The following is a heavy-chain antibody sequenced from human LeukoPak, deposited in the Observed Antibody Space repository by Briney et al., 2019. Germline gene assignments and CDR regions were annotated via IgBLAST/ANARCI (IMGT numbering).Heavy chain of an antibody. V-gene: IGHV4-30-2*01. Sequence: PSETLSLTCTVSGGSLSSGGYYWSWVRQQPGKGLEWIEYIYHSGSTYYNPSLKSRVTISVDRSKNQFSLKLSSVTAADTAVYYCARDNYDILTGYYWDYWGQGTLVTVSS. CDR2: IYHSGST. J-gene: IGHJ4*02. CDR1: GGSLSSGGYY. CDR3: ARDNYDILTGYYWDY. D-gene: IGHD3-9*01.